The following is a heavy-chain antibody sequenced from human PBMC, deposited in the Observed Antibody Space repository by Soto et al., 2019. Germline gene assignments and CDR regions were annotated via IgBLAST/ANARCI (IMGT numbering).Heavy chain of an antibody. CDR2: IYHSGST. J-gene: IGHJ2*01. Sequence: QVQLQESGPGLVKPSGTLSLTCAVSGGSISSSNWWSWVRQPPGKGLEWIGEIYHSGSTNYNPSLWGRVTIPVDKSKNQFSLNLSSVTAADTAVYYCGRSPSTMIVVVRSWYVDLWGRGTLVTVSS. CDR1: GGSISSSNW. V-gene: IGHV4-4*02. D-gene: IGHD3-22*01. CDR3: GRSPSTMIVVVRSWYVDL.